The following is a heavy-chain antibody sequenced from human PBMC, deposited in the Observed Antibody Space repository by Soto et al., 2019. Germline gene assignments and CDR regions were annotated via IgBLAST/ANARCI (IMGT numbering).Heavy chain of an antibody. J-gene: IGHJ4*02. Sequence: SVKVSCKASGGTFSSYAISWVRQAPGQGLEWMGGIIPIFGTANYAQKFQGRVTITADESTSTAYMELSSLRSEDTAVYYCARSIGYSGYDIDYWGQGTLVTVSS. CDR2: IIPIFGTA. D-gene: IGHD5-12*01. CDR1: GGTFSSYA. V-gene: IGHV1-69*13. CDR3: ARSIGYSGYDIDY.